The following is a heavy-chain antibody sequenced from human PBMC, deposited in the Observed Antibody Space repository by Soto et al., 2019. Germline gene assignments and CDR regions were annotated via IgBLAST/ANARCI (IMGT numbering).Heavy chain of an antibody. J-gene: IGHJ6*03. D-gene: IGHD2-15*01. CDR2: IYYSGST. CDR3: ARHLYCSGGSCDGPDHYYYYYYMDV. V-gene: IGHV4-59*08. CDR1: GGSISSYY. Sequence: QVQLQESGPGLVKPSETLSLTCTVSGGSISSYYWSWIRQPPGKGLEWIGYIYYSGSTNYNPSLKSRVPIAVDTSKNQFSLKLRSVTAADTAVYYCARHLYCSGGSCDGPDHYYYYYYMDVWGKGTTVTVSS.